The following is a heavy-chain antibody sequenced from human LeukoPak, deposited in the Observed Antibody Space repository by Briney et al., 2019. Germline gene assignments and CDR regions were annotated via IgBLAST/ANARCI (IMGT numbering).Heavy chain of an antibody. J-gene: IGHJ4*02. CDR2: IYYSGNT. Sequence: SETLSLTCTVSGGSISGYYWSWIRQPPGKGLEWIGYIYYSGNTKYNLSLKSRVTMSVDTSKNQFSLKVSSVTAADTAVYFCAREGTTGWAFWGQGTLVTVSS. V-gene: IGHV4-59*01. D-gene: IGHD1-1*01. CDR1: GGSISGYY. CDR3: AREGTTGWAF.